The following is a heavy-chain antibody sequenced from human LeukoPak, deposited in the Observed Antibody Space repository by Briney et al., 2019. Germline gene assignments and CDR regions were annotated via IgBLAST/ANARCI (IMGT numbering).Heavy chain of an antibody. D-gene: IGHD6-6*01. V-gene: IGHV3-74*01. Sequence: GGSLRLSCAASGFTFSDYYMSWVRQAPGKGLEWVSRINTDGSSTSYADSVKGRFTISRDNAKNTLYLQMNSLRAEDTAVYYCASDSSSPFWGQGTLVTVSS. CDR2: INTDGSST. J-gene: IGHJ4*02. CDR3: ASDSSSPF. CDR1: GFTFSDYY.